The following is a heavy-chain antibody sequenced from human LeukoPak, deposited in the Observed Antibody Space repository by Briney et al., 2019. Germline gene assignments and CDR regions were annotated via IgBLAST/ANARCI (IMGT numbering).Heavy chain of an antibody. V-gene: IGHV3-23*01. CDR1: GFTFSTYD. D-gene: IGHD6-13*01. Sequence: GRCLRLSRAASGFTFSTYDMSWVRQAPGKGLEWGSAISFNGYNTYYADCETGRFIITKDHAKNTLDLQLNSLRAEDTAVYFYAKRDSSSSQKTFDYWGQGTQVAVS. J-gene: IGHJ4*02. CDR2: ISFNGYNT. CDR3: AKRDSSSSQKTFDY.